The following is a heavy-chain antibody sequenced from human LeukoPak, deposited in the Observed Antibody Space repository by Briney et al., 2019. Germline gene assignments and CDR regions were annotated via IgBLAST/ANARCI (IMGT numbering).Heavy chain of an antibody. D-gene: IGHD1-26*01. CDR2: ITGIGAFT. CDR1: GFTFITYS. V-gene: IGHV3-23*01. Sequence: GRSLRLSCAASGFTFITYSMTWVRQAPGRGLEWVSAITGIGAFTDYADSVKGRFTISRDNPKNTLYLQMNSLRTEDTAVYYCARDPYSGSYWADYYYYMDVWGKGTTVTISS. CDR3: ARDPYSGSYWADYYYYMDV. J-gene: IGHJ6*03.